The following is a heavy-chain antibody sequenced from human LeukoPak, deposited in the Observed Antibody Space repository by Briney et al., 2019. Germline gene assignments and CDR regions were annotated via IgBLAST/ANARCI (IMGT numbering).Heavy chain of an antibody. D-gene: IGHD3-22*01. J-gene: IGHJ5*02. CDR3: AKDRGNYYDAPRFDP. CDR1: GFTFSSYA. Sequence: GGSLKLSCAASGFTFSSYAMSWVRQAPGKGLEWVSYISGSGGSTHYADSAKGRSTISRDNSKNTLYLQMNSLRAEDTAVYYCAKDRGNYYDAPRFDPWGQGTLVTVSS. V-gene: IGHV3-23*01. CDR2: ISGSGGST.